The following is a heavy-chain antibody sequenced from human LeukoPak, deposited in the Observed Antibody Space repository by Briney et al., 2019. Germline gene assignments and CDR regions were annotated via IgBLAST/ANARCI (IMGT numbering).Heavy chain of an antibody. V-gene: IGHV4-59*01. CDR1: GDSISSYY. J-gene: IGHJ4*02. CDR3: ARDGYIYDTDY. D-gene: IGHD5-18*01. Sequence: SETLSLTCTVSGDSISSYYWSWIRQPPGKGLEWIGYVYYSGSTNYNPSLKSRVTISVDTSKNQFSLKLSSVTAADTAVYYCARDGYIYDTDYWGQGTLVTVSS. CDR2: VYYSGST.